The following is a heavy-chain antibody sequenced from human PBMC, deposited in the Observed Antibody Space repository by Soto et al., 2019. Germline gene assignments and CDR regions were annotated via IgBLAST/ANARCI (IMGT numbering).Heavy chain of an antibody. Sequence: SETLSLTCAVYGGSFSGYYWSWIRQPPGKGLEWIGEINHSGSTNYNPSLKSRVTISVDTSKNQFSLKLSSVTAADTAVYYCARGIGPSNQPGISYMDVWGKGTTVTVSS. D-gene: IGHD4-4*01. J-gene: IGHJ6*03. CDR2: INHSGST. CDR1: GGSFSGYY. CDR3: ARGIGPSNQPGISYMDV. V-gene: IGHV4-34*01.